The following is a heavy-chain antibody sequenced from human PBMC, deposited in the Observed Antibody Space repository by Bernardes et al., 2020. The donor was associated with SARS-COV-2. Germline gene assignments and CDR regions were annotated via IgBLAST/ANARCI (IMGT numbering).Heavy chain of an antibody. J-gene: IGHJ4*02. CDR3: AHRLTNSAANASPDYFDS. V-gene: IGHV2-5*02. CDR2: IYWDGDI. CDR1: GFSLSTPAVG. D-gene: IGHD3-16*01. Sequence: SGPTLVKPTQTLTLTCTFSGFSLSTPAVGVGWIRQPPGKALEWLAFIYWDGDIRYRPSLQNRLTVTKDASKNQVVLTMTNMDPVDTATYFCAHRLTNSAANASPDYFDSWGQGTLVTVSS.